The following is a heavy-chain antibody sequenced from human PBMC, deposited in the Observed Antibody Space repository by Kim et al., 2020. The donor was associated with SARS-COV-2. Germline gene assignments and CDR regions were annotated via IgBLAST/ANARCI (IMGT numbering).Heavy chain of an antibody. CDR3: AHTGGIAARLKVPGDTKIGKCWYFDL. CDR1: GFSLSTSGVG. D-gene: IGHD6-6*01. V-gene: IGHV2-5*02. CDR2: IYWDDDK. Sequence: SGPTLVNPTQTLTLTCTFSGFSLSTSGVGVGWIRQPPGKALEWLALIYWDDDKRYSPSLKSRLTITKDTSKNQVVLTMTNMDPVDTATYYCAHTGGIAARLKVPGDTKIGKCWYFDLWGRGTLVTVSS. J-gene: IGHJ2*01.